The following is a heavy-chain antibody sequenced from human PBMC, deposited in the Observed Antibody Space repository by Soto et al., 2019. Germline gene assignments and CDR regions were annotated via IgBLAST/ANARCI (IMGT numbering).Heavy chain of an antibody. V-gene: IGHV3-33*01. CDR2: IWYDGSNK. CDR1: GFTFSSYG. CDR3: ARDQFYYDSSGYTGL. Sequence: QVPLVESGGGVVQPGRSLRLSCAASGFTFSSYGMHWVRQAPGKGLEWVAVIWYDGSNKYYADSVKGRFTISRDNSKNTLYLQMNSLRAEDTAVYYCARDQFYYDSSGYTGLWGQGTLVTVSS. D-gene: IGHD3-22*01. J-gene: IGHJ4*02.